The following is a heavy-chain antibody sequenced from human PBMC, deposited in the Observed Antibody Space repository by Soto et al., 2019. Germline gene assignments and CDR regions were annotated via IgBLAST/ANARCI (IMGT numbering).Heavy chain of an antibody. D-gene: IGHD6-13*01. CDR1: GYTFTSYA. CDR2: INAGNGNT. J-gene: IGHJ6*02. V-gene: IGHV1-3*01. Sequence: ASVKVSCKASGYTFTSYAIHWVRQAPGQRLEGMGWINAGNGNTKYSQKFQGRVTITRDTSASTAYMELSSLRSEDTAVYYCARVPSAAAGHYYYYGMDVWGQGTTVTFSS. CDR3: ARVPSAAAGHYYYYGMDV.